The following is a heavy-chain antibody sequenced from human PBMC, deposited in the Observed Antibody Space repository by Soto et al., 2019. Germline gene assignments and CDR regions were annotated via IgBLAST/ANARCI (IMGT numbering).Heavy chain of an antibody. CDR3: ARGPVLRFLEWLGPWFDP. CDR1: GYTFTSYA. D-gene: IGHD3-3*01. Sequence: ASVKISCKASGYTFTSYAMHWVRQAPGQRLEWMGWINAGNGNTKYSQKFQGRVTITRDTSASTAYMELSSLRSEDTAVYYCARGPVLRFLEWLGPWFDPWGQGTLVTVSS. J-gene: IGHJ5*02. CDR2: INAGNGNT. V-gene: IGHV1-3*01.